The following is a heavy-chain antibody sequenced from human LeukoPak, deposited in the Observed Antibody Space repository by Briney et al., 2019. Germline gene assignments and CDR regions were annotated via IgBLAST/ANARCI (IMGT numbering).Heavy chain of an antibody. Sequence: GGSLRLSCAASGFTFSSYGMHWVRQAPGKGLEWVAFISHEGIEKYYADSVKGRFTISRDNSKNTLYLQMNSLRDEDTAVFYCATDRGWFFDNWGQGTLVTVAS. D-gene: IGHD6-19*01. J-gene: IGHJ4*02. CDR2: ISHEGIEK. V-gene: IGHV3-30*02. CDR3: ATDRGWFFDN. CDR1: GFTFSSYG.